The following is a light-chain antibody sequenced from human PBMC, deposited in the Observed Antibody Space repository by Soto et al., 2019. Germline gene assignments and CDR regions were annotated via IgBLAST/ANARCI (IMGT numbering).Light chain of an antibody. CDR2: AAS. Sequence: DIQRTQSPCSLSGSVGVRVSIIFVSSQSISNYLNWCQQKPGKVPKLLIYAASSLKSGVPSRFTGSGSGTDFPLPSARPEPQDFAVSYCQQYGSSPPKIGQGTKVDIK. J-gene: IGKJ1*01. V-gene: IGKV1-39*01. CDR1: QSISNY. CDR3: QQYGSSPPK.